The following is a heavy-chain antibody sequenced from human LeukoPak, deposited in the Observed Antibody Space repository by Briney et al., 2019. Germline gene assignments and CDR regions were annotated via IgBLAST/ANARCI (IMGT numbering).Heavy chain of an antibody. J-gene: IGHJ4*02. V-gene: IGHV3-74*01. CDR2: TNSDGSST. Sequence: PGGPLRLSCTVSGFTLCGHWIFGVRQSPGKGRVWFSSTNSDGSSTGYTDSVKGRFTISRDNAKNSLYLQMLSLRAEDTAVYYCAKDIYAGSWPNDYWGQGTLVTVSS. D-gene: IGHD4-23*01. CDR3: AKDIYAGSWPNDY. CDR1: GFTLCGHW.